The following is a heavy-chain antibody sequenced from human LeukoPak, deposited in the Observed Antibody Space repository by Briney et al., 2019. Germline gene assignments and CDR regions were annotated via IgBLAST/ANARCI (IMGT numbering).Heavy chain of an antibody. CDR2: IYPGDSDT. CDR3: ARVTAEYFDY. Sequence: GESLKISCQASGYTFAKYWIGWVRQMPGKGLEWMGIIYPGDSDTRYSPSFQGQVTISADKSISTAYLQWSSLKASDTAMYYCARVTAEYFDYWGQGTLVTVSS. CDR1: GYTFAKYW. J-gene: IGHJ4*02. D-gene: IGHD2-21*02. V-gene: IGHV5-51*01.